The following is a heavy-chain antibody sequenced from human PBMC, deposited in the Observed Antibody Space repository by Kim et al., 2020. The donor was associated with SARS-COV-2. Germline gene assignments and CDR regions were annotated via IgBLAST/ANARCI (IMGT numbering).Heavy chain of an antibody. Sequence: ASVKVSCKASGYTFTSYDINWVRQATGQGLEWMGWMNPNSGNTGYAQKFQGRVTMTRNTSISTAYMELSSLRSEDTAVYYCATGFGEFIPRDYYYYGMDVWGQGTTVTVSS. CDR3: ATGFGEFIPRDYYYYGMDV. D-gene: IGHD3-10*01. CDR2: MNPNSGNT. CDR1: GYTFTSYD. V-gene: IGHV1-8*01. J-gene: IGHJ6*02.